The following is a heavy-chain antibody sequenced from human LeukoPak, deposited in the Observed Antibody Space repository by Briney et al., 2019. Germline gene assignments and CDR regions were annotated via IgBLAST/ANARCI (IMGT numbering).Heavy chain of an antibody. Sequence: PSEPLSLPCTVSGGSISSSSYYWGWIRQPPGKGLVWIGSIYYSGSTYYNPSLKSRVTISVDTSKNQFSLKLSSVTAADTAVYYCASLAAFRGAVYNWFDPWGQGTLVTVSS. J-gene: IGHJ5*02. CDR2: IYYSGST. V-gene: IGHV4-39*07. D-gene: IGHD3-10*01. CDR3: ASLAAFRGAVYNWFDP. CDR1: GGSISSSSYY.